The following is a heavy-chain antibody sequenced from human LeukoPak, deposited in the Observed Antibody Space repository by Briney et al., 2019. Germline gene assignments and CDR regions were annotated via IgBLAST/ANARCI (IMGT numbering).Heavy chain of an antibody. J-gene: IGHJ5*02. D-gene: IGHD3-22*01. CDR1: GFPFTRYY. V-gene: IGHV1-46*01. CDR2: INPSGDRT. CDR3: ARDNSDRSGYQYWWFAP. Sequence: ASVKVSCKTSGFPFTRYYMHWVRQAPGQGLEWMGIINPSGDRTTYAQKFQGRVTMIRDTSTSTVYMELSSLRSEDTAVYYCARDNSDRSGYQYWWFAPWGQGTLVTVSS.